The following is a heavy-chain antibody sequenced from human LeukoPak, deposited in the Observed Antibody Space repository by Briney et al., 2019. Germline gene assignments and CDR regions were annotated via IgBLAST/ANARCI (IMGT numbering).Heavy chain of an antibody. CDR2: ISGSGGST. D-gene: IGHD3-9*01. CDR1: GFTFSTYA. Sequence: GGSLRLSCAASGFTFSTYAMSWVRQAPGKGLVWVSAISGSGGSTYYADSVKGRFTISRDNSKNTVYLQMNSLRAEDTAVYYCAKGIDQAYYDILTGLFDYWGQGTLVTVSS. V-gene: IGHV3-23*01. J-gene: IGHJ4*02. CDR3: AKGIDQAYYDILTGLFDY.